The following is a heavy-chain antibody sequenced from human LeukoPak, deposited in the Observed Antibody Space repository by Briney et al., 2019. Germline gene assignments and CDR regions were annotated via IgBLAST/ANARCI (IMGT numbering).Heavy chain of an antibody. CDR2: INRSGNII. D-gene: IGHD3-9*01. CDR1: GFTFSSYG. V-gene: IGHV3-48*04. CDR3: ARGYDILTNAFDY. Sequence: GGSLRLSCAASGFTFSSYGVNWVRQAPGKGLEWVSYINRSGNIIYYADSVKGRFTISRDNAKNSLYLQMNSLRAEDTAVYYCARGYDILTNAFDYWGQGTLVTVSS. J-gene: IGHJ4*02.